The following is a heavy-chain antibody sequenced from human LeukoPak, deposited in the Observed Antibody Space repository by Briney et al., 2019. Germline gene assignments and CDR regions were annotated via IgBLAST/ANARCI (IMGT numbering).Heavy chain of an antibody. Sequence: PSQTLSLTCTVSGGSFSSGSYYWRWIRQPAGKGLEWIGRIYTSGSTNYNPSLKSRVTISVDTSKNPFSLKLSSVTAAGTAVYYCARGGGDWGFHQSDYWGQGTLVTVSS. J-gene: IGHJ4*02. V-gene: IGHV4-61*02. D-gene: IGHD2-21*01. CDR2: IYTSGST. CDR3: ARGGGDWGFHQSDY. CDR1: GGSFSSGSYY.